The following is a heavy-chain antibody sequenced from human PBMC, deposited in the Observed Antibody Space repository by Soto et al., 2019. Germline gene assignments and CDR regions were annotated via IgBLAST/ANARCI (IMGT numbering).Heavy chain of an antibody. CDR1: GSALTELS. Sequence: QVRLIQSGTEVKKPGASVKVSCSLSGSALTELSLHWVRQAPGKGLEWMGCSDREDGETFYAQRFKGRLTMTEDTSTNTAYMELRSLGSEDTAVYYCTRGNWFDPWGQGTLDVVSS. V-gene: IGHV1-24*01. CDR3: TRGNWFDP. CDR2: SDREDGET. J-gene: IGHJ5*02.